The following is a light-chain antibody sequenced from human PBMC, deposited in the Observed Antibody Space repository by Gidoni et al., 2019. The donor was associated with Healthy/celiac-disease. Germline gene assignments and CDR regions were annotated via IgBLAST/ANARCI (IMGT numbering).Light chain of an antibody. CDR1: SSDVGSYNL. CDR3: CSYAGSSTFWV. V-gene: IGLV2-23*02. J-gene: IGLJ3*02. CDR2: EVS. Sequence: QSALTQPASVSGSPGHSLTISCTGTSSDVGSYNLVSWYQQHPGKAPKLMIYEVSKRPSGVSNRFSGSKSGNTASLTISGLQAEDEADYYCCSYAGSSTFWVFGGGTKLTVL.